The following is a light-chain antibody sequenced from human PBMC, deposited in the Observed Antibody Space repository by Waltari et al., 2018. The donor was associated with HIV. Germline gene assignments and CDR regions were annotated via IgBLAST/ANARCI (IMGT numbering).Light chain of an antibody. V-gene: IGLV2-14*03. J-gene: IGLJ1*01. CDR3: SSFTASSTRV. Sequence: QSALTQPASVSGSPGQSITISCTGTSSDVGRYNYVSWYQQHPGKAPKLMIHDVTNRPSGVSNRFSGSKSGNTASLTISGLQAEDEADYYCSSFTASSTRVFGTGTKVTVL. CDR1: SSDVGRYNY. CDR2: DVT.